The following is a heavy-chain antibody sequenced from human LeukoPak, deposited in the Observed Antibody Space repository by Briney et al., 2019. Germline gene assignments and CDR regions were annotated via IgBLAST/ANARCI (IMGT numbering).Heavy chain of an antibody. CDR1: GFTFSGYA. J-gene: IGHJ4*02. D-gene: IGHD2/OR15-2a*01. V-gene: IGHV3-23*01. Sequence: PGGSLRLSCVASGFTFSGYAMSWVRQAPGKGLQWVTGITGNGESTYYIDSVKGRFTISRDNSKNTLYVQMNNLRAEDTALYYCAKKGHYCNSGYCSLFDQWGQGTLVTVSS. CDR2: ITGNGEST. CDR3: AKKGHYCNSGYCSLFDQ.